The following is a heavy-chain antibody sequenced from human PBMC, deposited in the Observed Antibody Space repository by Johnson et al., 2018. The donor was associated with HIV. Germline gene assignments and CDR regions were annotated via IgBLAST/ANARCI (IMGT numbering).Heavy chain of an antibody. CDR3: AKDSRMIVVVHGAFDV. CDR1: GFTFDDYA. J-gene: IGHJ3*01. CDR2: ISWNSGSI. V-gene: IGHV3-9*01. D-gene: IGHD3-22*01. Sequence: VQLVESGGGLIQPGGSLRLSCAASGFTFDDYAMHWVRQAPGKGLEWVSGISWNSGSIGYADSVKGRFTISRDNAKNSLYLQMNSLRTEDTALYYCAKDSRMIVVVHGAFDVWGQGTTVTVSS.